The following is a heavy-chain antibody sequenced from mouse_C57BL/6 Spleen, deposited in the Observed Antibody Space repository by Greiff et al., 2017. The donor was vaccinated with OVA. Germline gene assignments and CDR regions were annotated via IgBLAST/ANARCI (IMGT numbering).Heavy chain of an antibody. CDR1: GYTFTSYW. D-gene: IGHD1-1*01. CDR2: IDPSDSYT. J-gene: IGHJ4*01. CDR3: AKTTTVLDY. Sequence: QVQLQQPGAELVKPGASVKLSCKASGYTFTSYWMQWVKQRPGQGLEWIGEIDPSDSYTNYNQKFKGKATLTVDTSSSTAYMQLSSLTSEDSAVYYCAKTTTVLDYWGQGTSVTVSS. V-gene: IGHV1-50*01.